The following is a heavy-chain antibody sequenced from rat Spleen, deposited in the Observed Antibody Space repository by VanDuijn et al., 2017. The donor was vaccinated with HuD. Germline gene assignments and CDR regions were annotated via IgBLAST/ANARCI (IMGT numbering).Heavy chain of an antibody. CDR2: ISYDDSST. CDR3: VRLYNNHGYWYFDF. V-gene: IGHV5-7*01. Sequence: EVQLVESGGGLVQPGRSLKLSCAASGFTFSDYNMAWVRQAPKKGLEWVATISYDDSSTHYPDSVKGRFTISRDIAKSTLYLQLDSLRSEDTATYYCVRLYNNHGYWYFDFWGPGTMVTVSS. CDR1: GFTFSDYN. D-gene: IGHD1-5*01. J-gene: IGHJ1*01.